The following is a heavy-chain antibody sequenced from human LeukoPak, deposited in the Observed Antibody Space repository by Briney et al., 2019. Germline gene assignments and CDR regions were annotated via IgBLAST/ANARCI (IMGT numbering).Heavy chain of an antibody. Sequence: SETLYLTCTVSGGSISSSSYYWRWIRQPPGKGLEWIGSIYYSGSTYYNASLKSRVTISVDTSKNQFSLKLSSVTAADTAVYYCARHEFLEWLLYRLNWFDPWGQGTLVTVSS. D-gene: IGHD3-3*01. CDR1: GGSISSSSYY. J-gene: IGHJ5*02. V-gene: IGHV4-39*01. CDR3: ARHEFLEWLLYRLNWFDP. CDR2: IYYSGST.